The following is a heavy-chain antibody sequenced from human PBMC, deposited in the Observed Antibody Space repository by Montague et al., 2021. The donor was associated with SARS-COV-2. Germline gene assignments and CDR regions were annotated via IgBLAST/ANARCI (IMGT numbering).Heavy chain of an antibody. CDR1: GFTFSSYA. CDR2: ISSSGSTI. Sequence: SLRLSCAASGFTFSSYAMNWVRQAPGKGLEWVSYISSSGSTIYYADSVKGRFTISRDNAKNTLYLQMNSLRAEDTAVYYCARDGGSRCDSSGYCPYYYYGIDVWGQGTTVTVSS. CDR3: ARDGGSRCDSSGYCPYYYYGIDV. V-gene: IGHV3-48*03. D-gene: IGHD3-22*01. J-gene: IGHJ6*02.